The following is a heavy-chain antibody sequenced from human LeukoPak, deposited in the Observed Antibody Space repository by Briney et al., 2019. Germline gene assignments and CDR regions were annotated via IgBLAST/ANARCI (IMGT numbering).Heavy chain of an antibody. J-gene: IGHJ4*02. CDR3: ARGYKPGYSRGWSIFDF. Sequence: ASVKVSCKASGYTFTSYDINWVRQATGQGLEWMGWVNPNSGNTGYAQKFQGRVTMTRNTSISTAYMELSSLRSEDTAVYYCARGYKPGYSRGWSIFDFWGQGALVTVSS. CDR2: VNPNSGNT. D-gene: IGHD6-19*01. V-gene: IGHV1-8*01. CDR1: GYTFTSYD.